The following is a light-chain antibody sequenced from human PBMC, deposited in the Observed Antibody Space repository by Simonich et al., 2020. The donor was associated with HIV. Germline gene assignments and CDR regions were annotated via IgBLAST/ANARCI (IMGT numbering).Light chain of an antibody. V-gene: IGKV3D-15*01. Sequence: ELVMTQSPATLSVSPGERATLSCRASQSVSNNLAWYQQKPGQAPRLLIYGASSRATGIPYRFSGSGSGTDFTLTISRLEPEDFATYYCQQFNSYPYTFGQGTKLEIK. J-gene: IGKJ2*01. CDR3: QQFNSYPYT. CDR2: GAS. CDR1: QSVSNN.